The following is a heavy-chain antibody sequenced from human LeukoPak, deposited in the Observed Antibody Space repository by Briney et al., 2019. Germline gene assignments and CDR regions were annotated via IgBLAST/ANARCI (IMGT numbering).Heavy chain of an antibody. J-gene: IGHJ4*02. V-gene: IGHV1-69*04. CDR3: ARDPNYYDSSGYYFSPFFDY. CDR2: IIPILGIA. D-gene: IGHD3-22*01. Sequence: GASVKVSCKASGYTFTDFGVSWVRQAPGQGLEWMGRIIPILGIANYAQKFQGRVTITADKSTSTAYMELSSLRSEDTAVYYCARDPNYYDSSGYYFSPFFDYWGQGTLVTVSS. CDR1: GYTFTDFG.